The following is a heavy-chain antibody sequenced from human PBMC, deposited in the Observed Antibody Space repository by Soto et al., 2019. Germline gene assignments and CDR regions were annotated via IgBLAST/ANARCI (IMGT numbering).Heavy chain of an antibody. Sequence: PGESLKISCKGSGYNFSGQWIAWVRQKPGKGLEWMGIVYPGDAETRYSPSFQGQVTMSADKSIDTAADTALYYCARESGENWTYEAHWGQGTLVTVSS. CDR2: VYPGDAET. V-gene: IGHV5-51*01. CDR3: YEAH. J-gene: IGHJ1*01. CDR1: GYNFSGQW. D-gene: IGHD1-7*01.